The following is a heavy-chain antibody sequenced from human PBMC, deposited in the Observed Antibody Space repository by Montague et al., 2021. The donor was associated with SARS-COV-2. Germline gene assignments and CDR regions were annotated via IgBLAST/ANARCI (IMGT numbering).Heavy chain of an antibody. CDR2: IYYSGST. CDR3: ASQVPEFWSGIDY. CDR1: GGSISSYY. Sequence: SETLSLTCTVSGGSISSYYWSWIRQPPGKGLEWIGDIYYSGSTNYNPSLKSRVTISVDTSKNQFSLKLSSVTAADTAVYYCASQVPEFWSGIDYWGQGTLVTVSS. J-gene: IGHJ4*02. V-gene: IGHV4-59*01. D-gene: IGHD3-3*01.